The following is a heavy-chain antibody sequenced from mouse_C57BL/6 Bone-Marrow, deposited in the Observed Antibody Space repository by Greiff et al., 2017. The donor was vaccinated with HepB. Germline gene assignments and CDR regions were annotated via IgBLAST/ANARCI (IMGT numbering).Heavy chain of an antibody. Sequence: QVQLQQPGAELVKPGASVKMSCKASGYTFTSYWITWVKQRPGQGLEWIGDIYPGSGSTNYNERFKSKATLTVDTSSSTAYMQLSSLTSEDSAVYDCARWANWDWYFDVWGTGTTVTVSS. D-gene: IGHD4-1*01. J-gene: IGHJ1*03. CDR1: GYTFTSYW. V-gene: IGHV1-55*01. CDR2: IYPGSGST. CDR3: ARWANWDWYFDV.